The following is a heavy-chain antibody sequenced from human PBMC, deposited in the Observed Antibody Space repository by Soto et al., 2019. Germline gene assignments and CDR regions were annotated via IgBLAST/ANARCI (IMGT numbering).Heavy chain of an antibody. D-gene: IGHD6-19*01. CDR1: GFALTTYG. CDR2: IWYDGSKK. Sequence: QVQLVESGGGVVQPGGSLRLSCAVSGFALTTYGVHWLRQVPGKGLEWVEVIWYDGSKKYYADSVEGRFTISRDTSKNTLYLQMTSQRDEDTAVYYCVRDGGSGIDYWGQGTLVTVSS. J-gene: IGHJ4*02. CDR3: VRDGGSGIDY. V-gene: IGHV3-33*01.